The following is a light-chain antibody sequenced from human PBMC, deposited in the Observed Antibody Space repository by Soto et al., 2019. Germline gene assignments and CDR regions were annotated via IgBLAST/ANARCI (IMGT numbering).Light chain of an antibody. CDR1: QSVSSSY. CDR2: GAS. J-gene: IGKJ2*02. CDR3: QQDGSSPMWT. V-gene: IGKV3-20*01. Sequence: EIVLTQSPGTLSLSPGERATLSCRASQSVSSSYLAWYQQKPGQAPRLLIYGASSRATGSPDRFSGSGSGTDFTLTISRLEPEDFAVYYCQQDGSSPMWTFGQGTKLEIK.